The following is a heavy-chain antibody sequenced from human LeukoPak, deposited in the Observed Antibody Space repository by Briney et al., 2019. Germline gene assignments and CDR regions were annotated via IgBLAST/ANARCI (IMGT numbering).Heavy chain of an antibody. CDR2: ISGSGGST. V-gene: IGHV3-23*01. D-gene: IGHD1-26*01. CDR1: GFTFSSYA. CDR3: AKKVGLTTSNFDY. J-gene: IGHJ4*02. Sequence: GGSLRLSCAASGFTFSSYAMSWVRQAPGKGLEWVSSISGSGGSTYHADSVKGRFTISRDNSKNTLYLQMNILRAEDTAVYYCAKKVGLTTSNFDYWGQGTLVTVSS.